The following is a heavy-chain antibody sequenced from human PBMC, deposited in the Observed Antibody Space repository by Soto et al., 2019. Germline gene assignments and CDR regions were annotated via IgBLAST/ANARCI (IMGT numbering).Heavy chain of an antibody. CDR2: ISGSGGST. D-gene: IGHD6-19*01. J-gene: IGHJ4*02. CDR3: AKGIAGAPYYFDY. CDR1: GFTFSYYW. Sequence: PGGSLRLSCAASGFTFSYYWMSWVRQAPGKGLEWVSDISGSGGSTYYADSVKGRFTISRDNSKNTLYLQMNSLRAEDTAVYYCAKGIAGAPYYFDYWGQGTLVTVSS. V-gene: IGHV3-23*01.